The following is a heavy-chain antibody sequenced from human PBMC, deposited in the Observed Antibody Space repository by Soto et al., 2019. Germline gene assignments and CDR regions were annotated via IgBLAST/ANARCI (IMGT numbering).Heavy chain of an antibody. CDR1: GFTFSGYS. CDR3: ARGGYYDFWSGYYSNWFDP. Sequence: GGSLRLSCAASGFTFSGYSMNWVRQAPGKGLEWVSFISSSSSYIYYADSVTGRFTISRDNAKNSLYLQMNSLRAEDTAVYYCARGGYYDFWSGYYSNWFDPWGQGTLVTVSS. J-gene: IGHJ5*02. V-gene: IGHV3-21*01. CDR2: ISSSSSYI. D-gene: IGHD3-3*01.